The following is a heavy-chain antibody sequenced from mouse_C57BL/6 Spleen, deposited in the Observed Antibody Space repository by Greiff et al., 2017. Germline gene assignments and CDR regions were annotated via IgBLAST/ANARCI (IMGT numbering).Heavy chain of an antibody. J-gene: IGHJ3*01. CDR3: AKYDYDDGAWFAY. Sequence: VQLQQPGAELVKPGASVKMSCKASGYTFTSYWITWVKQRPGQGLEWIGDIYPGSGSTNYNEKFKSKATLTVDTSSSTAYMQLSSLTSEDSAVYYCAKYDYDDGAWFAYWGQGTLVTVSA. D-gene: IGHD2-4*01. CDR1: GYTFTSYW. V-gene: IGHV1-55*01. CDR2: IYPGSGST.